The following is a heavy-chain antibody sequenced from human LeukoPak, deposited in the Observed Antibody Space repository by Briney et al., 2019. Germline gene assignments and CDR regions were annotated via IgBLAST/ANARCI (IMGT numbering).Heavy chain of an antibody. D-gene: IGHD2-8*01. CDR1: GFTFSSYS. J-gene: IGHJ6*03. Sequence: PGGSLRLSCAASGFTFSSYSMNWVRQAPGKGLEWVSYISSSSSTIYYADSVKGRFTISRDNAKNSLYLQMNSLRAEDTAVYYCARDRSSMLGDYMDVWGKGTTVTISS. CDR3: ARDRSSMLGDYMDV. V-gene: IGHV3-48*01. CDR2: ISSSSSTI.